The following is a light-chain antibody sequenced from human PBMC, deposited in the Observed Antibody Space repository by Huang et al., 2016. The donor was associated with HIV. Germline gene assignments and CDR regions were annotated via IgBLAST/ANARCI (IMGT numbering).Light chain of an antibody. CDR3: QQYNNWPYT. J-gene: IGKJ2*01. CDR2: GAS. CDR1: QSVSSN. Sequence: ETVMTQSPATLSVSPGERATLSYRASQSVSSNLAWYQQKPGQAPRLLIYGASTRATGIPAGFSGSGSGTEFTLTISRLQSEDFALYYCQQYNNWPYTFGQGTKLEIK. V-gene: IGKV3-15*01.